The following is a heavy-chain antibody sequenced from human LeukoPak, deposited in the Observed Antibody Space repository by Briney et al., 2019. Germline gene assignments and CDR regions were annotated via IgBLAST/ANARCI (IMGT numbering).Heavy chain of an antibody. Sequence: QSGGSLRLSCAASGFTFSSYGMSWVRQAPGKGLEWVSAISGSGGSTYYADSVKGRFTISRDNSKNTLYLQMNSLRAEDTAVYYCAKELGCSGGSCLYYMDVWGKGTTVTISS. CDR1: GFTFSSYG. J-gene: IGHJ6*03. V-gene: IGHV3-23*01. D-gene: IGHD2-15*01. CDR2: ISGSGGST. CDR3: AKELGCSGGSCLYYMDV.